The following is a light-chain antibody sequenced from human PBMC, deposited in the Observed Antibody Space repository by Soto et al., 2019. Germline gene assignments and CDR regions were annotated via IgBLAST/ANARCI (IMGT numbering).Light chain of an antibody. CDR1: QGIGSY. CDR2: AAS. Sequence: IQLTQSPSSLSASVGDRVTITCRASQGIGSYLAWYQQKAGEAPKLLIFAASTLQSGVPSRFSGSGSGTDFTLTISSLQAEDFATYYCQQLSTYPSTFGGGTKVDI. V-gene: IGKV1-9*01. CDR3: QQLSTYPST. J-gene: IGKJ4*01.